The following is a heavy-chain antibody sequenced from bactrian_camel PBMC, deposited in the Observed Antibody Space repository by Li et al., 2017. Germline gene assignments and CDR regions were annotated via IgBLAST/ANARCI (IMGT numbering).Heavy chain of an antibody. J-gene: IGHJ4*01. CDR1: TGTFRSAC. CDR3: ASGLRLPTRCRYDY. V-gene: IGHV3S57*01. D-gene: IGHD2*01. Sequence: HVQLVESGGESVQAGGSLRLSCAASTGTFRSACMGWIRQVSGKEREEDATIRTGVVDSVKGRFAISQDNVQNTLYLQMNSLKAEDTAMYYCASGLRLPTRCRYDYWGQGTQVTVS. CDR2: IRTGV.